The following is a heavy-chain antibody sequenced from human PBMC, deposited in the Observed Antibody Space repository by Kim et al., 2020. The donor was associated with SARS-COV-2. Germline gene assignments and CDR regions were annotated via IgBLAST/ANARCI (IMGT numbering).Heavy chain of an antibody. J-gene: IGHJ6*02. CDR1: GFTFSSYG. CDR2: ISYDGNNK. Sequence: GGSLRLSCAASGFTFSSYGIHWVRQAPVKGLEWVAVISYDGNNKNYADSVKGRFTISRDNSKNMLYLQMSGLRGEDTAVYYCAKDSQSNYYGMDVWGHGT. V-gene: IGHV3-30*18. CDR3: AKDSQSNYYGMDV.